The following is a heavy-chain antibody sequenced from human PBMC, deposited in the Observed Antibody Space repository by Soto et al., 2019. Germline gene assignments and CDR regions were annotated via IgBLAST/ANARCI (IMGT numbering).Heavy chain of an antibody. CDR1: GYTFTSYG. CDR3: ARDAAAGLNDY. J-gene: IGHJ4*02. V-gene: IGHV1-18*01. Sequence: QVQLVQSGAEVKKPGASVKVSCKASGYTFTSYGISWVRQAPGQGLEWMGWISAYNGNTKYVQKFQGRGTMTTDTSTRTAYMELRSLGSDDTAVYYCARDAAAGLNDYWGQGPLVTVSS. CDR2: ISAYNGNT. D-gene: IGHD6-13*01.